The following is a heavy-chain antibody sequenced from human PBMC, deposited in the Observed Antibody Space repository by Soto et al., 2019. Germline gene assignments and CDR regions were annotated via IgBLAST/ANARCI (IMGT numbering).Heavy chain of an antibody. D-gene: IGHD2-21*02. CDR1: GFSVTSTY. Sequence: HPGGSLRLSCAASGFSVTSTYMSWVRQAPGKGLEWVSIIYSGGSTYYADSVKGRFTISRDNDKNTLYLQMNSLRAEDTAVYFCARDVTIDYWGQGTLVTVSS. J-gene: IGHJ4*02. CDR3: ARDVTIDY. V-gene: IGHV3-53*01. CDR2: IYSGGST.